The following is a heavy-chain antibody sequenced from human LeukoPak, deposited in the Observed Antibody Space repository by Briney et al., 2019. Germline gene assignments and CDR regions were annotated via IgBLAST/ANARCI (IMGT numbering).Heavy chain of an antibody. CDR3: ASGGHHYDSSGFHWFDP. J-gene: IGHJ5*02. Sequence: SETLSLTCTVSGGSISRLYWNWIRQPPGKGLEWIGYISESGSTNYNPSLKSRVSMSVDLSKNQFSLKVSSVTAADTAVYYCASGGHHYDSSGFHWFDPWGQGAPVTVSS. V-gene: IGHV4-4*08. CDR1: GGSISRLY. D-gene: IGHD3-22*01. CDR2: ISESGST.